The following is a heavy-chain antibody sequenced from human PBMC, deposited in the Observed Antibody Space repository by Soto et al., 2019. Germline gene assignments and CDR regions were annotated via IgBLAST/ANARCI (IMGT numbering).Heavy chain of an antibody. Sequence: SETLSLTCTVSGGSVSNSNYYWGWVRQSPGKGLEWIGSVYYRGRSYSKSSVKSRVTISVDTSKNQFSLNLNSVTASDTAVYFCVSQRTSVLTQAYFDYWGPGALVTVSS. CDR1: GGSVSNSNYY. CDR3: VSQRTSVLTQAYFDY. CDR2: VYYRGRS. J-gene: IGHJ4*02. D-gene: IGHD2-8*01. V-gene: IGHV4-39*01.